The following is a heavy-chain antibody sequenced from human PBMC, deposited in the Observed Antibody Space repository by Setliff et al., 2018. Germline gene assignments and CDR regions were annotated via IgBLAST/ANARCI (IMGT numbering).Heavy chain of an antibody. CDR2: IHTSEST. D-gene: IGHD3-10*01. CDR3: ARALASGSYYGQSSYYMDV. CDR1: GASISSYF. Sequence: SLTCSVSGASISSYFWTWIRQPPGKGLEWIGNIHTSESTKYNPSLKSRVTISLDTSKRQFSLKLTSVTAADTAVYYCARALASGSYYGQSSYYMDVWGKGTTVTVSS. J-gene: IGHJ6*03. V-gene: IGHV4-4*08.